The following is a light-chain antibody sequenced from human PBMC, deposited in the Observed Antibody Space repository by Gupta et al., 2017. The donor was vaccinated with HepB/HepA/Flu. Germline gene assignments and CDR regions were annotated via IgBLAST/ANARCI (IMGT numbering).Light chain of an antibody. CDR1: QNINSY. V-gene: IGKV1-39*01. J-gene: IGKJ3*01. CDR2: GAS. CDR3: QQTHALPQT. Sequence: DIQMTQSPSSLSASVRDRVNISCRASQNINSYLNWYHQRPGKAPKLLIYGASSLLGGVPSRFGGSGSGTDFTLTVSSLQPEDFATYYCQQTHALPQTFGPGTKVDFK.